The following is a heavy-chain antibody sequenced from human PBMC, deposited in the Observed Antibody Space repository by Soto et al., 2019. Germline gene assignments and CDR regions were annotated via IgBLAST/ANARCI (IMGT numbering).Heavy chain of an antibody. V-gene: IGHV3-48*01. D-gene: IGHD3-10*01. CDR3: ASFGSGSYALSY. Sequence: VRQAPGKGLEWISYISSSSSNIFYADSVKGRFTISRDNAKNSLYLQINSLRAEDTAVYYCASFGSGSYALSYWGQGTLVTVSS. J-gene: IGHJ4*02. CDR2: ISSSSSNI.